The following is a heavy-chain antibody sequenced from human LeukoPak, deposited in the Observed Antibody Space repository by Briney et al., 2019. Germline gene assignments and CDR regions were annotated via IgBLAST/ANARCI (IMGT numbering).Heavy chain of an antibody. Sequence: ASVKVSCKASGYTFTSYYMHWVRQAPGQGLEWMGIINPSGGSTSDAQKCQGRVTMTGDTSTSTVYMELSSLRSEDTAVYYCARGVGSYDILTGWTDYFDYWGQGTLVTVSS. CDR2: INPSGGST. V-gene: IGHV1-46*01. CDR3: ARGVGSYDILTGWTDYFDY. CDR1: GYTFTSYY. J-gene: IGHJ4*02. D-gene: IGHD3-9*01.